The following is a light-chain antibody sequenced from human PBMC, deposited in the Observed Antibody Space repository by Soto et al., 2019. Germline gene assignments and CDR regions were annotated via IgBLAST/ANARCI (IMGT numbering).Light chain of an antibody. Sequence: DIQMTQSPSTLSASVGDRVTITCRASQSINSRLAWYQQKPGEAPKLLIYGASTLESGVPSRCSCSGSGTAFSLTIGSLQPDEFATYVCQEYDGHCTFGHGTKLEIK. CDR2: GAS. J-gene: IGKJ2*02. CDR1: QSINSR. V-gene: IGKV1-5*03. CDR3: QEYDGHCT.